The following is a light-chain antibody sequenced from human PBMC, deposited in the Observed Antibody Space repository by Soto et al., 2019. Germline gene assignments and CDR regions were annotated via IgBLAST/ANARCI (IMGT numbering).Light chain of an antibody. CDR3: QQRSNWPWT. CDR2: DAS. Sequence: EIVMTQSPGTLSMSPGERVTLSCGASQSVSSNLAWYQQKPGQAPRLLIYDASNRATGIPARFSGSGSGTDFTLTISSLEPEDFAVYYCQQRSNWPWTFGQGTKVDIK. J-gene: IGKJ1*01. CDR1: QSVSSN. V-gene: IGKV3-11*01.